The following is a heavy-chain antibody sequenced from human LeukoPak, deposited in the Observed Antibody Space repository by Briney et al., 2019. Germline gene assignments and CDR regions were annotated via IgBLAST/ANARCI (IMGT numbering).Heavy chain of an antibody. D-gene: IGHD4-11*01. CDR1: GYTLTDHY. V-gene: IGHV1-2*02. CDR2: INPQNGTT. Sequence: ASVKVSCKASGYTLTDHYMHWLRWAPGQGLEWMGWINPQNGTTVYAKKFQGRVTMTRDTPVSTLYMELRNLRSDDTGVYYCAKEGYSNGPDPWGPGSLVTVSS. CDR3: AKEGYSNGPDP. J-gene: IGHJ5*02.